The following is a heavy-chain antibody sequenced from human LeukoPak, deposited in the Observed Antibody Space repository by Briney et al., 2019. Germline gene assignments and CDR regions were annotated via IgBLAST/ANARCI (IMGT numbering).Heavy chain of an antibody. J-gene: IGHJ6*04. V-gene: IGHV3-23*01. CDR2: IAPGGST. CDR1: GFTFSSYV. D-gene: IGHD3-10*01. Sequence: GGSLRLSCAASGFTFSSYVLSRVRQAPGKGLEWVASIAPGGSTFYADSVKGRFTISRDNSKNTLYLQMNSLRAEDTAVYYCARVRVRGVPIGMDVWGKGTTVTVSS. CDR3: ARVRVRGVPIGMDV.